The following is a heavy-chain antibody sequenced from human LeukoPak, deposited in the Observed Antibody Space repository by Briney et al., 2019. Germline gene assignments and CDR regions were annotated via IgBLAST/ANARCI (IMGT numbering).Heavy chain of an antibody. V-gene: IGHV2-5*02. CDR3: AHRRDGSSWYYFDY. J-gene: IGHJ4*02. CDR1: GFSLSTSGVG. D-gene: IGHD6-13*01. CDR2: VYWDDDR. Sequence: SGRTLVNPTQTLTLTCTFSGFSLSTSGVGVGWIRQPPVKALERLALVYWDDDRRYSPSLKSRLTITKDTSKNQVVLTMTNMDPVDTGTYYCAHRRDGSSWYYFDYWGQGTLVTVSS.